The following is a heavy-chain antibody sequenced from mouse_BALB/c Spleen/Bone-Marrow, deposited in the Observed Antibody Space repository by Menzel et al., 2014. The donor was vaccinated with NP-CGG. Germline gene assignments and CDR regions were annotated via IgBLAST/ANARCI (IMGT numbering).Heavy chain of an antibody. J-gene: IGHJ3*01. CDR2: INPDSSTI. CDR3: ERLSYYGRFAY. CDR1: GFDFSRYW. Sequence: EVQVVESGGGLVQPGGSLKLSCAASGFDFSRYWMSWVRQAPGKGLEWIGEINPDSSTINYTPSLKDKFIISRDNAKNTLYLRMSKVRSEDTALYYCERLSYYGRFAYWGQGALVTVSA. V-gene: IGHV4-1*02. D-gene: IGHD1-1*01.